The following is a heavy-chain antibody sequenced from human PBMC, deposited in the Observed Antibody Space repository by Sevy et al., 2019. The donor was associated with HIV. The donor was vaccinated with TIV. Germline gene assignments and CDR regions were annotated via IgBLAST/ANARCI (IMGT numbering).Heavy chain of an antibody. CDR2: VNSDGSST. J-gene: IGHJ4*02. Sequence: GGSLRLSCTAPRLTLGSYWMHWVRQAPGKGLVWVSGVNSDGSSTNYADSVKGRFTISRDNAKNTLSLQMNSLRVEDTAIYRSVASNTWEDNWGQGTLVTVSS. CDR3: VASNTWEDN. CDR1: RLTLGSYW. V-gene: IGHV3-74*01. D-gene: IGHD2-2*01.